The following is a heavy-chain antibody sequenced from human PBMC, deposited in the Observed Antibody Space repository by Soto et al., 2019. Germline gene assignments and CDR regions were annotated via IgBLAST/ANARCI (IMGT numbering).Heavy chain of an antibody. D-gene: IGHD6-13*01. CDR1: GFTFSSYS. CDR3: ARGQQLVPRYFDY. J-gene: IGHJ4*02. CDR2: ISSSSSYI. V-gene: IGHV3-21*01. Sequence: GGSLRLSCAASGFTFSSYSMNWVRQAPGKGLEWVSSISSSSSYIYYADSVKGRFTISRDNAKNSLYLQMNSLRAEDTGVYYCARGQQLVPRYFDYWGQGTLVTVSS.